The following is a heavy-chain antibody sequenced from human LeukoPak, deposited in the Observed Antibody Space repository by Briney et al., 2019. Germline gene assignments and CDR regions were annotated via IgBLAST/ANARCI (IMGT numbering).Heavy chain of an antibody. V-gene: IGHV3-23*01. D-gene: IGHD2-2*01. CDR3: AKLGCAGTICYANY. Sequence: GGSLRLSCAASGFPFSDYAMTWVRQTPGKGLEWVSVISGGGDSADYADSMKGRFTISRDNSKNTLYLQMYSLRAEDTALYYCAKLGCAGTICYANYWGQGTLVTVSS. J-gene: IGHJ4*02. CDR2: ISGGGDSA. CDR1: GFPFSDYA.